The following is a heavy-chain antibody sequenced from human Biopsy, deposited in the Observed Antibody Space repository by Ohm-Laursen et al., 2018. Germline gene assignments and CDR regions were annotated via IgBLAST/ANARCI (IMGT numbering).Heavy chain of an antibody. CDR1: TEYNNY. CDR3: GNEVHGRDY. Sequence: LSRTGSVFTEYNNYMYWVCQTPPPGKGWIGQINQSGRTNYNPTLKSRVNISADKSNNQYPLKLTSVTSAGTAVYFCGNEVHGRDYWGLGALVTVSS. D-gene: IGHD2-15*01. V-gene: IGHV4-34*01. CDR2: INQSGRT. J-gene: IGHJ4*02.